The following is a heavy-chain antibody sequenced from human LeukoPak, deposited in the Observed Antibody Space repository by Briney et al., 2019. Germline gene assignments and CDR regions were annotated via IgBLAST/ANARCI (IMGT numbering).Heavy chain of an antibody. Sequence: GGSLRLSCAASEFTFSRYAMHWVRQAPGKGLEYVSAINNNGGSTYYANSVKGRFTISRDNSKNTLYLQMGSLRAEDMAVYYCARAPSFTDIPYFDYWGQGTVVTVSS. CDR2: INNNGGST. V-gene: IGHV3-64*01. CDR1: EFTFSRYA. J-gene: IGHJ4*02. CDR3: ARAPSFTDIPYFDY. D-gene: IGHD5-18*01.